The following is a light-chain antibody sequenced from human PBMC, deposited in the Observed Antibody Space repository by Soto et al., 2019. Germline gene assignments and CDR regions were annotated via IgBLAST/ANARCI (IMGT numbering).Light chain of an antibody. CDR3: QSYDNRLSEYV. J-gene: IGLJ1*01. CDR2: CST. V-gene: IGLV1-40*01. CDR1: SSDIGAGSE. Sequence: QAVLTQPPSLSGAPGQRVTISCTGSSSDIGAGSEVHWYQQLPGTAPKLLIFCSTNRPSGVPDRFSGSKSATSASLAITGLQAEDEADYYCQSYDNRLSEYVFGTGTKVAVL.